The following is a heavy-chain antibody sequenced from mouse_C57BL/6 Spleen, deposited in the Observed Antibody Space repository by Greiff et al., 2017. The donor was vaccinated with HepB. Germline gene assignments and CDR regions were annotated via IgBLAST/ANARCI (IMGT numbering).Heavy chain of an antibody. D-gene: IGHD1-1*01. CDR3: AGYGSSFYYAMDY. CDR2: IYPGDGDT. V-gene: IGHV1-82*01. J-gene: IGHJ4*01. CDR1: GYAFSSSW. Sequence: VKLQQSGPELVKPGASVKISCKASGYAFSSSWMNWVKQRPGKGLEWIGRIYPGDGDTNYNGKFKGKATLTADKSSSTAYMQLSSLTSEDSAVYFCAGYGSSFYYAMDYWGQGTSVTVSS.